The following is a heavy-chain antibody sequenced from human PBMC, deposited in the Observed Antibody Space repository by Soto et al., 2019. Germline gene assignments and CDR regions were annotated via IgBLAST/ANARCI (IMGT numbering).Heavy chain of an antibody. V-gene: IGHV3-23*01. Sequence: GGSLRLSCAASGFTFSNYAMSWVRQAPGEGLEWVSAISGGGGNTYYADSVKGRFTISRDNSKNTLYLQVTSLRAEDKAVYYCAKGLWFGESYGLSDYWGQGTLVTVSS. CDR1: GFTFSNYA. D-gene: IGHD3-10*01. CDR2: ISGGGGNT. CDR3: AKGLWFGESYGLSDY. J-gene: IGHJ4*02.